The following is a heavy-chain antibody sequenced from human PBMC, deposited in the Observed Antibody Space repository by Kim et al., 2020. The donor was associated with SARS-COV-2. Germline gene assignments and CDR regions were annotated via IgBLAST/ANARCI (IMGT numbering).Heavy chain of an antibody. CDR1: GFTFSSYA. CDR2: ISYDGSNK. Sequence: GGSLRLSCAASGFTFSSYAMHWVRQAPGKGLEWVAVISYDGSNKYYADSVKGRFTISRDNSKNTLYLQMNSLRAEDTAVYYCARDVTGYYYDSSPGYWGQGTLVTVSS. CDR3: ARDVTGYYYDSSPGY. V-gene: IGHV3-30*04. D-gene: IGHD3-22*01. J-gene: IGHJ4*02.